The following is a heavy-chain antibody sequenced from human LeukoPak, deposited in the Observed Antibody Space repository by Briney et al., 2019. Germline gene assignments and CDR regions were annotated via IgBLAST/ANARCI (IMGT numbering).Heavy chain of an antibody. J-gene: IGHJ4*02. CDR2: IYHSGST. CDR3: ARAPISSSAVDDY. Sequence: SQTLSLTCTVSGGSISSGGYCWSWIRQPPGKGLEWIGYIYHSGSTYYNPSLKSRVTISVDRSKNQFSLKLSSVTAADTAVYYCARAPISSSAVDDYWGQGTLVTVSS. V-gene: IGHV4-30-2*01. D-gene: IGHD6-6*01. CDR1: GGSISSGGYC.